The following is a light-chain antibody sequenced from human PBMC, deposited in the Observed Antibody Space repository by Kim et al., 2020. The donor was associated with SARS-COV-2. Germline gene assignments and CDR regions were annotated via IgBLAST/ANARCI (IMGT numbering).Light chain of an antibody. CDR2: GAS. J-gene: IGKJ5*01. CDR1: QSVSNN. CDR3: HQYNYWPT. Sequence: FVSPGERATFPCRASQSVSNNLAWYQHKYGQAPRLLIYGASTRATGIPARFSGSGSGTEFTLTISSLQSEDFAVYYCHQYNYWPTFGQGTRLEIK. V-gene: IGKV3-15*01.